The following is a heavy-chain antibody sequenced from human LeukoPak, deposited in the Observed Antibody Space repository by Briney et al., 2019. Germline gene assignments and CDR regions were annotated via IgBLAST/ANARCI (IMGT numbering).Heavy chain of an antibody. J-gene: IGHJ4*02. D-gene: IGHD5-18*01. CDR1: GGSFSGYY. CDR3: ARGRRRGYMGY. Sequence: SETLSLTCAVYGGSFSGYYWSWIRQPPGKGLEWIGEINHSGSTNYNPSLKSRVTISVDTSKNQFSPKLSSVTAADTAVYYCARGRRRGYMGYWGQGTLVAVSS. V-gene: IGHV4-34*01. CDR2: INHSGST.